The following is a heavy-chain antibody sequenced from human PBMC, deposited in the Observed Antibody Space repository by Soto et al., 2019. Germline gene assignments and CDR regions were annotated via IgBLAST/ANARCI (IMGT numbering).Heavy chain of an antibody. D-gene: IGHD1-26*01. V-gene: IGHV1-8*01. CDR3: ARGGVVGGDYYYYYYGMDV. CDR1: GYTFTSYD. CDR2: MNPNSGNT. J-gene: IGHJ6*02. Sequence: GASVKVSCKASGYTFTSYDINWVRQATGQGLEWMGWMNPNSGNTGYAQKFQGRVTMTRNTSISTAYMELSSLRSEDTAVYYCARGGVVGGDYYYYYYGMDVWGQGTTVT.